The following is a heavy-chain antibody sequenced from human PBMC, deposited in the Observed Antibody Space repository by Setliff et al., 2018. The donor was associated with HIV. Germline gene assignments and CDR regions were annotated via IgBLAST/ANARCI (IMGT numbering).Heavy chain of an antibody. J-gene: IGHJ6*03. CDR1: NGSFSGYY. D-gene: IGHD3-10*01. CDR3: ARGSGKMVRGIFSGSYYYFMDV. V-gene: IGHV4-59*01. Sequence: SLTCAVYNGSFSGYYWSWIRQPPGKGLEWIGYIYYSGRTNYNPSLKSRVTISVDTSKNQFSLKLSSVTAADTAVYYCARGSGKMVRGIFSGSYYYFMDVWGKGTTVTVSS. CDR2: IYYSGRT.